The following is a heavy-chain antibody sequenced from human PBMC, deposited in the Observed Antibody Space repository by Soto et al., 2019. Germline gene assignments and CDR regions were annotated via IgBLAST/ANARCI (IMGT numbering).Heavy chain of an antibody. V-gene: IGHV3-23*01. D-gene: IGHD5-18*01. Sequence: PGGSLRLSCTASGFNFRNYAMIWVRQAPGKGLEWVSGISGSGGATYYADSMKGRFTISRDNSKNTVYLQMNSLRAEDTAVYFCAKEENVRYNYGLLYYLDYWGQGTLVTVSS. CDR1: GFNFRNYA. CDR2: ISGSGGAT. CDR3: AKEENVRYNYGLLYYLDY. J-gene: IGHJ4*02.